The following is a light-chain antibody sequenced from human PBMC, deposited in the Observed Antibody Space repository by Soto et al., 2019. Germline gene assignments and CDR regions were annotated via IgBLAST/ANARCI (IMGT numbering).Light chain of an antibody. CDR2: GAS. CDR3: QQYDKWPRT. Sequence: EIVMTQSPATLSVSPGERATLSCRASQSVSRKLAWYQQTRGQAPRLLMYGASTRATGVPARFSGSASWTEFTLTVSNLQSEDFAVYHCQQYDKWPRTFGQGTKVDIK. J-gene: IGKJ1*01. CDR1: QSVSRK. V-gene: IGKV3-15*01.